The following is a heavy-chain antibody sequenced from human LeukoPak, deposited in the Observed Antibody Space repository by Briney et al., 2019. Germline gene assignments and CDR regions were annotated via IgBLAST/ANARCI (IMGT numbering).Heavy chain of an antibody. CDR3: ASSDGQPPRFDSSYDVFDY. Sequence: SETLSLTCTVSGGSISSTIHTWNWIRQPAGKGLEWIGRIYNSDNTNYSPSLQSRITISLDKSKNQFSLNLSSVTAADTALYYCASSDGQPPRFDSSYDVFDYWGQGTLVTVSS. V-gene: IGHV4-61*02. D-gene: IGHD5-12*01. CDR1: GGSISSTIHT. CDR2: IYNSDNT. J-gene: IGHJ4*02.